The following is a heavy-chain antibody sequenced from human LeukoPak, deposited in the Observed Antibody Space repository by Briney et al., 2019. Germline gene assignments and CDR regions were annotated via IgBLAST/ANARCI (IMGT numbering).Heavy chain of an antibody. Sequence: SETLSLTCAVSGGSISSSNWWSWVRQPPGKGLEWIGEIYHSGSTNYNPSLKSRVTISVDKSKNQFSLKLSSVTAADTAVYYCASLTDYYDSSGYSTWGQGTLVTVSS. D-gene: IGHD3-22*01. CDR1: GGSISSSNW. V-gene: IGHV4-4*02. CDR2: IYHSGST. J-gene: IGHJ5*02. CDR3: ASLTDYYDSSGYST.